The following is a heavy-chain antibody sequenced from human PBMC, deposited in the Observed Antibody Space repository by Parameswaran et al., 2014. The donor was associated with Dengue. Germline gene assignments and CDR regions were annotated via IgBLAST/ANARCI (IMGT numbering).Heavy chain of an antibody. V-gene: IGHV4-4*02. CDR2: IFHTGST. CDR3: AREDDLYSSGPMVV. Sequence: VRQMPGKGLEWIGEIFHTGSTDYNPSLKSRVTILLDKSKNHFSLKLSSVTAADTAVYYCAREDDLYSSGPMVVWGQGTTVTVSS. D-gene: IGHD6-19*01. J-gene: IGHJ6*02.